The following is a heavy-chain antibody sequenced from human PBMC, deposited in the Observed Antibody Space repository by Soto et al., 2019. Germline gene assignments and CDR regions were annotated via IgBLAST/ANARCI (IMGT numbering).Heavy chain of an antibody. CDR3: ARGSVLWCGEYDL. J-gene: IGHJ2*01. CDR2: INHSGST. V-gene: IGHV4-34*01. Sequence: QVQLQQWGAGLLKPSETLSLTCAVYGGSFSGYYWSWIRQPPGKGLEWIGEINHSGSTTDNPSLKSRVTISVDTSKNQFSLKLSSVTAADTAVYYCARGSVLWCGEYDLWGRGTLVTVSS. D-gene: IGHD3-10*01. CDR1: GGSFSGYY.